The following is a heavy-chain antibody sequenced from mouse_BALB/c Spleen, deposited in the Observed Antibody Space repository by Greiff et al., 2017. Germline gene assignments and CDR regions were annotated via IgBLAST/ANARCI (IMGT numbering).Heavy chain of an antibody. J-gene: IGHJ4*01. V-gene: IGHV1-9*01. Sequence: VQLQQSGAELMKPGASVKISCKATGYTFSSYWIEWVKQRPGHGLEWIGEILPGSGSTNYNEKFKGKSTFTADTSSNTAYMQLSRLTSEDSAVYYCARFDYDYGLYAMDYWGQGTSVTVSS. D-gene: IGHD2-4*01. CDR2: ILPGSGST. CDR3: ARFDYDYGLYAMDY. CDR1: GYTFSSYW.